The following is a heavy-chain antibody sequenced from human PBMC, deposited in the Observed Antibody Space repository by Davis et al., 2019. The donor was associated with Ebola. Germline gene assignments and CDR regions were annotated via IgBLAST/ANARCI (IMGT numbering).Heavy chain of an antibody. CDR3: TRHGRY. V-gene: IGHV3-73*01. CDR2: IRSKANSYAT. Sequence: GESLKISCAASGFTFSGSAMHWVRQASGKGLEWVGRIRSKANSYATAYAASVKGRFTISRDDSKNTAYLQMNSLKTEDTAVYYCTRHGRYWGQGTLVTVSS. J-gene: IGHJ4*02. D-gene: IGHD1-26*01. CDR1: GFTFSGSA.